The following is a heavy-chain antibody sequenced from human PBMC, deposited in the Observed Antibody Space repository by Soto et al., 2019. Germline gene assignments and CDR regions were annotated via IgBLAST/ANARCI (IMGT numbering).Heavy chain of an antibody. CDR1: GGSISSYY. Sequence: SETLSLTCTVSGGSISSYYWSWIRQPPGKGLEWIGYIYCSGSTNYNPSLKSRVTISVDTYKNQFSLKLSSVTAADTAVYYCARARSIRFLESLNWFDPWGHGTLVTVSS. CDR2: IYCSGST. CDR3: ARARSIRFLESLNWFDP. J-gene: IGHJ5*02. D-gene: IGHD3-3*01. V-gene: IGHV4-59*01.